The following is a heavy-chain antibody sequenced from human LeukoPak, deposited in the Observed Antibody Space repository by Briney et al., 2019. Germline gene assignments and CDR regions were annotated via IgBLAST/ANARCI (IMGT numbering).Heavy chain of an antibody. J-gene: IGHJ4*02. CDR2: INHSGST. D-gene: IGHD1-26*01. Sequence: ASETLSLTCAVYGGSFSGYYWSWIRQPPGKGLEWIGEINHSGSTNYNPSLKSRVTISVDTSKNQFSLKLSSVTAADTAVYYCARGRPSYTPWGQGTLVTVSS. V-gene: IGHV4-34*01. CDR3: ARGRPSYTP. CDR1: GGSFSGYY.